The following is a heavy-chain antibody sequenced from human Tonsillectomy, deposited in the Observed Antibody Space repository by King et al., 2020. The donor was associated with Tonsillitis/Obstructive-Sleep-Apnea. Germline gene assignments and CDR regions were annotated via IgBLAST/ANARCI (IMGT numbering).Heavy chain of an antibody. D-gene: IGHD3-3*01. J-gene: IGHJ4*02. CDR2: INSDGSST. CDR1: GFTFSSYW. CDR3: ARGDLYDFWSGSFDY. Sequence: VQLVESGGGLVQPGGSLRLSCAASGFTFSSYWMHWVRQAPGKGRVWVSRINSDGSSTSYADSVKGRFTISRDNAKNTLFLQMNSLRAEDTAVYYCARGDLYDFWSGSFDYWGQGTLVTVSS. V-gene: IGHV3-74*01.